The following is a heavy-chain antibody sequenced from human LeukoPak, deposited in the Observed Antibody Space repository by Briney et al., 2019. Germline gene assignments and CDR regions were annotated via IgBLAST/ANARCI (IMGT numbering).Heavy chain of an antibody. D-gene: IGHD3-3*01. J-gene: IGHJ6*02. V-gene: IGHV3-30-3*01. Sequence: GGSLRLSCAASGFTFSSHAMHWVRQAPGKGLEWVAVISYDGSNKYFADSVKGRFTISRDNSKNTLYLQMNSLRAEDTAVYYCARDARTPYYDFWSGHTYYYYYGMDVWGQGTTVTVSS. CDR2: ISYDGSNK. CDR1: GFTFSSHA. CDR3: ARDARTPYYDFWSGHTYYYYYGMDV.